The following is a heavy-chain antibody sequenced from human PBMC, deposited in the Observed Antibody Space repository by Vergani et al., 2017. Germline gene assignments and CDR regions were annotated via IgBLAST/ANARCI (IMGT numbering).Heavy chain of an antibody. CDR2: IKEDGSEK. V-gene: IGHV3-7*03. D-gene: IGHD3-3*01. Sequence: EVQLVESGGGLVQPGGSLRLSCAASGFIFSSYWMHWVRQAPGKGLEWVAAIKEDGSEKQYVDSVKGRFTISRDNAKKSLYLQMNSLRAEDTAVYYCAKAQPRLRFLEWLTEYYYMDVWGKGTTVTVSS. J-gene: IGHJ6*03. CDR1: GFIFSSYW. CDR3: AKAQPRLRFLEWLTEYYYMDV.